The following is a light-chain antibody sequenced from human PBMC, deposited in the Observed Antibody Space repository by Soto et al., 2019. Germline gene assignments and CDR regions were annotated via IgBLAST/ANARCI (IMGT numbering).Light chain of an antibody. CDR1: QSISRS. CDR2: GAS. J-gene: IGKJ1*01. V-gene: IGKV3-20*01. Sequence: EIVLTQSPATLSLSPGERATLSCRASQSISRSLAWYQQKPGQAPRLLIYGASSRATGIPDRFSGSGSGTDFTLTIRRLEPDDFAVYYCQQYGSSPRTFGQGTKVDIK. CDR3: QQYGSSPRT.